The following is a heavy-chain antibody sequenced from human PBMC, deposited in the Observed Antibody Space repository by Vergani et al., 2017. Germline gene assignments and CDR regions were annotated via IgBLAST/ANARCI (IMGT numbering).Heavy chain of an antibody. Sequence: QVQLVQSGAEVKKPGSSVKVSCKASGGTFSSYAISWVRQAPGKGLEWMGGIIPICGTSNYAQKFQGRGTITADESTGTAYRELSSLRSEDTAVYYCGGSYGDIVAGGNSDRFDYWGQGTLVTVSS. J-gene: IGHJ4*02. CDR1: GGTFSSYA. CDR3: GGSYGDIVAGGNSDRFDY. D-gene: IGHD4-23*01. V-gene: IGHV1-69*01. CDR2: IIPICGTS.